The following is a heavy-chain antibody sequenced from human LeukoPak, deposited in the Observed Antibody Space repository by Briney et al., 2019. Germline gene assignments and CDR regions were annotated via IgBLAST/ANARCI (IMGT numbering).Heavy chain of an antibody. CDR3: ARARYQLLPFDY. D-gene: IGHD2-2*01. CDR2: IYYSGST. V-gene: IGHV4-59*01. J-gene: IGHJ4*02. Sequence: PSETLSLTCTVSGGSMSSYYWSWIRQPPGKGLEWIGYIYYSGSTNYNPSLKSRVTISVDTSKNQFSLKLSSVTAADTAVYYCARARYQLLPFDYWGQGTLVTVSS. CDR1: GGSMSSYY.